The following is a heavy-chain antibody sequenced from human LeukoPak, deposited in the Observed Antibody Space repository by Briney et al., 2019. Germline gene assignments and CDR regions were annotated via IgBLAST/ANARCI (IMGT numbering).Heavy chain of an antibody. CDR2: IYTSGST. Sequence: SETLSLTCTVSGGSISSYYWSWIRQPAGKGLEWIGRIYTSGSTNYNPSLKSRVTMSVDTSKNQFSLKLSSVTAADTAVYYCAIDAAYSAFWSGASEYNWFDPWGQGTLVLVSS. CDR1: GGSISSYY. CDR3: AIDAAYSAFWSGASEYNWFDP. J-gene: IGHJ5*02. D-gene: IGHD3-3*01. V-gene: IGHV4-4*07.